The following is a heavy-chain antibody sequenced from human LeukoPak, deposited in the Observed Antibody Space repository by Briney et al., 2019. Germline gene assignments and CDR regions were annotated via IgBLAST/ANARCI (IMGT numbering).Heavy chain of an antibody. CDR2: INHSGST. CDR1: GGSFSGYY. J-gene: IGHJ4*02. V-gene: IGHV4-34*01. Sequence: SETLSLTCAVYGGSFSGYYWSWIRQPPGKGLEWIGEINHSGSTNYSPSLKSRVTISVDTSKNQFSLKLSSVTAADTAVYYCARGRAIVVVVAATRKGSFDYWGQGTLVTVSS. CDR3: ARGRAIVVVVAATRKGSFDY. D-gene: IGHD2-15*01.